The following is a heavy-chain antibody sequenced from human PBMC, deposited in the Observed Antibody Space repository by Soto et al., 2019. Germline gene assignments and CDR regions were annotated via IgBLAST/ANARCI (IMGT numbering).Heavy chain of an antibody. V-gene: IGHV3-48*01. D-gene: IGHD2-2*01. CDR1: GSTFSSYT. Sequence: EVKLVESGGGLVQPGGSLRLSCAASGSTFSSYTMNWVRQAPGKGLEWVSYISSSSSTIYYADSVKGRFTISRDNAKNSLYLQMNSLRAEDTAVYYCARGGGYDHYWGQGTLVTVSS. CDR2: ISSSSSTI. CDR3: ARGGGYDHY. J-gene: IGHJ4*02.